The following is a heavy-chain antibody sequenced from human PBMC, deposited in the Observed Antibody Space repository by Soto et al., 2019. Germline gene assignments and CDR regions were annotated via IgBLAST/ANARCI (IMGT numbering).Heavy chain of an antibody. D-gene: IGHD1-26*01. CDR1: GFTFSDYY. CDR2: MSSSSIDT. J-gene: IGHJ4*02. V-gene: IGHV3-11*06. Sequence: QVQLVESGGGLVKPGGSLRLSCAASGFTFSDYYMSWIRQAPGKALVWVSYMSSSSIDTNYADSVKGRFTISRDNAKQSLYLKMNSLRAEATAVYYCARVAWEQFPDYGGQGTLVTVSS. CDR3: ARVAWEQFPDY.